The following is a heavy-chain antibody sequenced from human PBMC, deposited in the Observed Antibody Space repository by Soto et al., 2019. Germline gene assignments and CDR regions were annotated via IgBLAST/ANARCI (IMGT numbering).Heavy chain of an antibody. Sequence: PGGSLRLSCAASGFTLSSYGMHWVRQAPGKGLEWVAVISYDGSNKYYADSVKGRFTISRDNSKNTLYLQMNSLRAEDTAVYYCAKGGPARYCSSTSCYSWFDPWGQGTLVTVSS. CDR2: ISYDGSNK. D-gene: IGHD2-2*02. V-gene: IGHV3-30*18. CDR3: AKGGPARYCSSTSCYSWFDP. J-gene: IGHJ5*02. CDR1: GFTLSSYG.